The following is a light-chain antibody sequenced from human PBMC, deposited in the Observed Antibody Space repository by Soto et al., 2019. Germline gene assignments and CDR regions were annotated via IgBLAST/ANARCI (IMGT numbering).Light chain of an antibody. CDR2: DAS. CDR1: QSISSW. Sequence: DIQMTQSPSTLSASVGDRVTITCRASQSISSWLAWYQQKPGKAPKLLIYDASSLESGVPSRFSGSGFGTEFTLTFSSLQPDDFATYYCQQYNSYVTFGGGTKVDIK. V-gene: IGKV1-5*01. J-gene: IGKJ4*01. CDR3: QQYNSYVT.